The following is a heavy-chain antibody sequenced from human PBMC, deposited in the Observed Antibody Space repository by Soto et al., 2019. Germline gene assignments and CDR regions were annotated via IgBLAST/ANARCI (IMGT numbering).Heavy chain of an antibody. J-gene: IGHJ5*02. Sequence: QVQLVQSGAEVKKPGSSVKVSCKASGGTFSSYAISWARQAPGQGLEWMGGIIPIFGTANYAQKFQGRVTITADESTSTGYMELSSLRSEDTGVYYCARVPRQLWLGWNWFDPWGQGTLVTVSS. D-gene: IGHD5-18*01. CDR1: GGTFSSYA. CDR2: IIPIFGTA. CDR3: ARVPRQLWLGWNWFDP. V-gene: IGHV1-69*01.